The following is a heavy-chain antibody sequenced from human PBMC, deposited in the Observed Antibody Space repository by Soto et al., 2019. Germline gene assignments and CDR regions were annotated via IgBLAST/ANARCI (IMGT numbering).Heavy chain of an antibody. J-gene: IGHJ2*01. CDR3: SRAPFRTLFSYWYFDL. CDR2: IYYTGST. D-gene: IGHD2-21*01. CDR1: GGSISSDDYY. Sequence: SETLSLTCTVSGGSISSDDYYWSWIRQPPGKGLEWIGYIYYTGSTYYNPSLKSRVTISIDTSKNQFSLKLNSVTAADTAVSSRSRAPFRTLFSYWYFDLWGRGNLVTV. V-gene: IGHV4-30-4*01.